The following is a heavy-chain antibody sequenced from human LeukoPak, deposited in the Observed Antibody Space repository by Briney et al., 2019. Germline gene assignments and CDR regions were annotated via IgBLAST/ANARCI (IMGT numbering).Heavy chain of an antibody. CDR1: GFTFSSYW. CDR2: INSDGSST. CDR3: ARDISVGYCSGGSCYPFYYYYGLDV. V-gene: IGHV3-74*01. Sequence: PGGSLRLSCAASGFTFSSYWMHWVRQAPGKGLVWVSRINSDGSSTNYADSVKGRFTISRDNAKNTLYLQINSLRAEDTAVYYCARDISVGYCSGGSCYPFYYYYGLDVWGQGSSVTVSS. J-gene: IGHJ6*02. D-gene: IGHD2-15*01.